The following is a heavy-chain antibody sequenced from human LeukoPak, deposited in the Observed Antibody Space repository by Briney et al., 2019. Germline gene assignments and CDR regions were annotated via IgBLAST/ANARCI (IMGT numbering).Heavy chain of an antibody. J-gene: IGHJ4*02. CDR2: INILSNYI. V-gene: IGHV3-21*01. D-gene: IGHD6-13*01. CDR1: GFTFSSYW. Sequence: GGSLRLSCAASGFTFSSYWMTWVRQAPGKGLEWVSSINILSNYIYYADSVKGRFTISRDNAKNSLYLQMNSLRAEDTAVYYCARDSHSSSWYSEFDYWGQGTLVTVSS. CDR3: ARDSHSSSWYSEFDY.